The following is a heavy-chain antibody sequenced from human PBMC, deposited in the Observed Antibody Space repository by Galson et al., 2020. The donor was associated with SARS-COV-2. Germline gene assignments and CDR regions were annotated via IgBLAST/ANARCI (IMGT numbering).Heavy chain of an antibody. D-gene: IGHD1-26*01. CDR2: IVVGSGNT. V-gene: IGHV1-58*01. Sequence: SVKVSCKASGFTFTSSAVQWVRQARGQRLEWIGWIVVGSGNTNYAQKFQERVTITRDMSTSTAYMELSSLRSEDTAVYYCAADSSGSYTTRYYYYGMDVWGQGTTVTVSS. J-gene: IGHJ6*02. CDR1: GFTFTSSA. CDR3: AADSSGSYTTRYYYYGMDV.